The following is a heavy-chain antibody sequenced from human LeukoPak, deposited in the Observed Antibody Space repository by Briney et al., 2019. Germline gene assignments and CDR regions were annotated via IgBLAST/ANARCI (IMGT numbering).Heavy chain of an antibody. CDR2: IIPLLGIA. J-gene: IGHJ4*02. CDR3: ARDDADSAYADGDY. V-gene: IGHV1-69*04. D-gene: IGHD5-12*01. Sequence: VASVKVSCKASGGIFSSYTISWVRQAPGQGLEWMGRIIPLLGIANYAQKFQGRVTIIADKSTSTAYMELSSLRSEDTAVYYCARDDADSAYADGDYWGQGTPVTVSS. CDR1: GGIFSSYT.